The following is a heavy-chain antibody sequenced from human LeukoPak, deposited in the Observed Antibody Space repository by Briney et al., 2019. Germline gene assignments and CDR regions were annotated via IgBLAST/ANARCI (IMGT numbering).Heavy chain of an antibody. CDR1: GGSINTPNYY. V-gene: IGHV4-39*07. CDR2: IFYSGGT. Sequence: SETLSLTCTVSGGSINTPNYYWGWIRQTPGTGLEWIGNIFYSGGTYYSPSLTSRVTISLDTSRNQFSLKLNSVTAADTAVYYCARVRCSGGSCPYYYYYYYMDVWGKGTTVTVSS. D-gene: IGHD2-15*01. CDR3: ARVRCSGGSCPYYYYYYYMDV. J-gene: IGHJ6*03.